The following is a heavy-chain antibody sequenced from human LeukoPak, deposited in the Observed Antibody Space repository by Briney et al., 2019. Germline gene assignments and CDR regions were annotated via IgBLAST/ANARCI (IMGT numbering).Heavy chain of an antibody. V-gene: IGHV1-2*02. Sequence: ASVKVSCKASGYTVTGYYMHWVRQAPEQGLEWMGWINPNSGGTNYAQKFQGRVTMTRDTSISTAYMELSRLRSDDTAVYYCARDRYIVVVVAAKAFDIWGQGTMVTVSS. J-gene: IGHJ3*02. D-gene: IGHD2-15*01. CDR1: GYTVTGYY. CDR3: ARDRYIVVVVAAKAFDI. CDR2: INPNSGGT.